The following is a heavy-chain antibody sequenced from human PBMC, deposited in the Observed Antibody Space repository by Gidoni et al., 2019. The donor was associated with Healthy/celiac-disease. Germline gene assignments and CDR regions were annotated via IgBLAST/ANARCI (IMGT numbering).Heavy chain of an antibody. Sequence: QVQLVESGGGVVQPGRSLRLSCAAAGFTFSSYGMHWVRQAPGKGLEWVAVIWYDGSNKYYADSVKGRFTISRDNSKNTLYLQMNSLRAEDTAVYYCAREEMEEQLAGFDYWGQGTLVTVSS. CDR3: AREEMEEQLAGFDY. V-gene: IGHV3-33*01. D-gene: IGHD6-6*01. CDR1: GFTFSSYG. CDR2: IWYDGSNK. J-gene: IGHJ4*02.